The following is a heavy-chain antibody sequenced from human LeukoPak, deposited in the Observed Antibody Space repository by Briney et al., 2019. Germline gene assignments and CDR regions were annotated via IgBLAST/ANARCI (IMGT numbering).Heavy chain of an antibody. J-gene: IGHJ4*02. Sequence: RGSLRLSCAASGFTFSSYAMSWVRQAPGKGLEWVSVISGSGGSTYYADSVKGRFTISRDNSKNTLYLQMNSLRAEDTAVYYCAKLTIFGVVNPSFDYWGQGTLVTVSS. CDR1: GFTFSSYA. CDR2: ISGSGGST. CDR3: AKLTIFGVVNPSFDY. V-gene: IGHV3-23*01. D-gene: IGHD3-3*01.